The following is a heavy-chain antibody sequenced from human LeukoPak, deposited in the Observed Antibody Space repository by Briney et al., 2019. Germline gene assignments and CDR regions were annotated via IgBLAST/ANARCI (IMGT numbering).Heavy chain of an antibody. J-gene: IGHJ3*02. Sequence: SETLSLTCTVSGGSISSCYWSWIRQPPGKGLEWIGYIFYSGSTNYNPSLKSRVTISVDTSKNQFSLKLSSVTAADTAVYYCARGSSSWPYAFDIWGQGTMVTVSS. CDR3: ARGSSSWPYAFDI. CDR1: GGSISSCY. V-gene: IGHV4-59*01. CDR2: IFYSGST. D-gene: IGHD6-13*01.